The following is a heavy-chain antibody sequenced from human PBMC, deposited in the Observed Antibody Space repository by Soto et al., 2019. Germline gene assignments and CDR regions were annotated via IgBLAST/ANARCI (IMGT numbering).Heavy chain of an antibody. CDR1: GGSLSGYY. D-gene: IGHD7-27*01. Sequence: QVQLQQWGAGRLKPSETLSLTCAVYGGSLSGYYWSWLRQPTGKGLEWIGEIEHSGSTNDNPSLKSRVTISVDTSKIQFSLKLSSVTAADTAVYYCARGWGRIFDYWGQGTLVTVSS. CDR2: IEHSGST. V-gene: IGHV4-34*01. J-gene: IGHJ4*02. CDR3: ARGWGRIFDY.